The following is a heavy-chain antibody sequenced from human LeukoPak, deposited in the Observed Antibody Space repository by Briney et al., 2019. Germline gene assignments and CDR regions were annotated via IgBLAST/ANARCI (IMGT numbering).Heavy chain of an antibody. CDR1: GDSVSSNSAV. CDR2: TYYKSKWYK. CDR3: ARGSYSSSWYLDY. Sequence: SQTLSLTFAISGDSVSSNSAVWNWLRQSPARGLEWLGRTYYKSKWYKDYAVSVKSRMTINPDTSKNQFSLQLNSVTPEDTAVYYCARGSYSSSWYLDYWGQGTLVTVSS. V-gene: IGHV6-1*01. J-gene: IGHJ4*02. D-gene: IGHD6-13*01.